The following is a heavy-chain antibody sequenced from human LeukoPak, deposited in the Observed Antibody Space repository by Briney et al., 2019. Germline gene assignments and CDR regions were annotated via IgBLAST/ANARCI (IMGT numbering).Heavy chain of an antibody. CDR2: IYYGGST. D-gene: IGHD3-22*01. Sequence: SQTLSLTCTVSGGSISSGGYYWSWIRQHPGKGLEWIGYIYYGGSTYYNPSLKSRVTISVDTSKNQFSLKLSSVTAADTAVYYCARANDSSGYYFPYFDYWGQGTLVTVSS. V-gene: IGHV4-31*03. CDR1: GGSISSGGYY. CDR3: ARANDSSGYYFPYFDY. J-gene: IGHJ4*02.